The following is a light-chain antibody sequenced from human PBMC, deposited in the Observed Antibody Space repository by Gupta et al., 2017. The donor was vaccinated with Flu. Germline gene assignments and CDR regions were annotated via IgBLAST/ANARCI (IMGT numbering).Light chain of an antibody. J-gene: IGKJ1*01. Sequence: DIQMTQSPSTLSASVGDRVTITCRASQNIGTWLAWYQQKPGKAPKLLIYMASNFESGVPSRFSGNGSGTEFTLTISSLQPDYFATYYCQEYITWWTFGQGTTVEIK. V-gene: IGKV1-5*03. CDR3: QEYITWWT. CDR1: QNIGTW. CDR2: MAS.